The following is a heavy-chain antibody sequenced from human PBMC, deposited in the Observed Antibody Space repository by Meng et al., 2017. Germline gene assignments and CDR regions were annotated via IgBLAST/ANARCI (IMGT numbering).Heavy chain of an antibody. Sequence: GESLKISCAASGFTFSDYYMSWIRQAPGKGLEWVSYISSSGSTIYYSDSVKGRFTISRDNAKNSLYLQMNSLRAEDTAVYYCASRSVETAMVLLESHDPFDIWGQGTMVTVSS. CDR1: GFTFSDYY. CDR3: ASRSVETAMVLLESHDPFDI. D-gene: IGHD5-18*01. J-gene: IGHJ3*02. CDR2: ISSSGSTI. V-gene: IGHV3-11*01.